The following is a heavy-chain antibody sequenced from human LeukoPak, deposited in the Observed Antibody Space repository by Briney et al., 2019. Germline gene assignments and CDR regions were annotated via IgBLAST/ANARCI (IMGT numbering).Heavy chain of an antibody. Sequence: PGGSLRLSCAASGFTFSSYGMSWVRQAPGKGLEWVSAISGSGGSTYYADSVKGRFTISRDNSKNTLYLQINSLKTEDTAVYYCTVLFAPGLGDYWGQGTLVTVFS. V-gene: IGHV3-23*01. CDR2: ISGSGGST. J-gene: IGHJ4*02. CDR1: GFTFSSYG. D-gene: IGHD2-15*01. CDR3: TVLFAPGLGDY.